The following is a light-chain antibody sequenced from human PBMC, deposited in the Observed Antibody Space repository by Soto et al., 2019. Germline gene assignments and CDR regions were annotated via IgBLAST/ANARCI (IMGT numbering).Light chain of an antibody. Sequence: QSALTQPASVSGSPGQSITISCTGTSSDVGAYNYVSWYQHHPGKVPRLMIFDVSNRPSGVSNRFSGSKSGNTASLTISGLQAEDEADYYCCSYSSSSPYVFGAGTKLTVL. CDR3: CSYSSSSPYV. J-gene: IGLJ1*01. CDR2: DVS. V-gene: IGLV2-14*03. CDR1: SSDVGAYNY.